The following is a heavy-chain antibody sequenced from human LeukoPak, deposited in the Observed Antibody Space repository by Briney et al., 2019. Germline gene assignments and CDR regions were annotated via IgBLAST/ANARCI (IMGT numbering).Heavy chain of an antibody. CDR2: ISSSGSSI. V-gene: IGHV3-21*01. J-gene: IGHJ5*02. Sequence: PGGTLRLSCAVSGLTFSGYSMTWVRQPPGKGLEWVSFISSSGSSIYYAAPVNGRFTISKTNDENSLYLQISSLTAADTAVCSCASCSGGSCHLMWFDPWGKGTLVTVS. D-gene: IGHD2-15*01. CDR3: ASCSGGSCHLMWFDP. CDR1: GLTFSGYS.